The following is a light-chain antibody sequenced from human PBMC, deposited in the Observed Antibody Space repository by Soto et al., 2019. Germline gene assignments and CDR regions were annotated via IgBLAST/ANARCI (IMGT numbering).Light chain of an antibody. CDR2: DVN. CDR3: LLYYGGALPNWL. J-gene: IGLJ3*02. CDR1: SSDVGGYNF. Sequence: QSALTQPPSASGSPGQSVTISCTGTSSDVGGYNFVSWYQHHPGKAPKLMIYDVNKRPSGVPDRFSGSKSGNTASLTVSGLQAEDEADYYCLLYYGGALPNWLFGGGTKLTVL. V-gene: IGLV2-8*01.